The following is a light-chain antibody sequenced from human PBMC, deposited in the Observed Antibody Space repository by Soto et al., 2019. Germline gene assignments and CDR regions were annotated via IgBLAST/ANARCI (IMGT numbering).Light chain of an antibody. Sequence: EIVLTQSPGTLSLSPGERATLSCRASQSVPSNFLAWYQQKPGQAPILLIYGVSRRANGIPDRFSGSGSGTDFTLTISRLEPEDFAVYYCQQYDSSWTFDKGTKVEIK. CDR2: GVS. V-gene: IGKV3-20*01. J-gene: IGKJ1*01. CDR3: QQYDSSWT. CDR1: QSVPSNF.